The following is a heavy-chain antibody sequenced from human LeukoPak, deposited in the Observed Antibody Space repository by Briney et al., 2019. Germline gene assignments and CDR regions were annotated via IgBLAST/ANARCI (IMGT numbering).Heavy chain of an antibody. V-gene: IGHV3-21*01. J-gene: IGHJ6*03. D-gene: IGHD3-3*01. CDR1: GFTFTDYS. CDR3: ARDGSGFYLYYYTDV. Sequence: GGSLRLSCAASGFTFTDYSMTWVRQAPGKGLEWVSSISTVSTYKFYSDSVKGRFTISRDNAKNILYLQMSSLSAEDTAVYYCARDGSGFYLYYYTDVWGRGTPVTVSS. CDR2: ISTVSTYK.